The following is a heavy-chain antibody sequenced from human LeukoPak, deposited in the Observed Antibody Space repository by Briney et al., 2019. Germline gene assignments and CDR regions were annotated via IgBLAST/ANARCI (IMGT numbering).Heavy chain of an antibody. CDR1: GGTFSTFG. Sequence: ASVKVSCKASGGTFSTFGISWVRQAPGQGLEWMGWISAYNGNTNYAQKLQGRVTMTTDTSTSTAYMELRSLRSDDTAVYYCARDSGTTGEVKFDPWGQGTLVTVSS. V-gene: IGHV1-18*01. CDR3: ARDSGTTGEVKFDP. CDR2: ISAYNGNT. D-gene: IGHD3-10*01. J-gene: IGHJ5*02.